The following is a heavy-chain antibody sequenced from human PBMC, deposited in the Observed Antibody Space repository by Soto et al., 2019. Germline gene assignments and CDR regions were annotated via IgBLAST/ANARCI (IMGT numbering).Heavy chain of an antibody. D-gene: IGHD3-10*01. CDR2: IYYSGST. J-gene: IGHJ4*02. CDR3: ARASRITMVRGVSSFDY. CDR1: GGSISSGGYY. Sequence: SETLSLTCTVSGGSISSGGYYWSWIRQHPGKGLEWIGYIYYSGSTYYNPSLKSRVTISVDTSKNQFSLKLSSVTAADTAVYYCARASRITMVRGVSSFDYWGQGTLVTVSS. V-gene: IGHV4-31*03.